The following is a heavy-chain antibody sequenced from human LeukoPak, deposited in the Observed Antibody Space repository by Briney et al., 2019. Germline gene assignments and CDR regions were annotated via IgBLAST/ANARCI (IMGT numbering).Heavy chain of an antibody. CDR3: AKDIVVVTYYYMDV. Sequence: PGRSLRLSCAASGFTFSSYGMHRVRQAPGKGLEWVAVISYDGSNKYYADSVKGRFTISRDNSKNTLYLQMNSLRAEDTAVYYCAKDIVVVTYYYMDVWGKGTTVTVSS. CDR2: ISYDGSNK. CDR1: GFTFSSYG. J-gene: IGHJ6*03. V-gene: IGHV3-30*18. D-gene: IGHD2-15*01.